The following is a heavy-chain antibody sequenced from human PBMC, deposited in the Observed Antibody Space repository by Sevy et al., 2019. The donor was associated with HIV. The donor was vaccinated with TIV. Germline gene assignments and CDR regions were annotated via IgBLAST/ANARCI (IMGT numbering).Heavy chain of an antibody. Sequence: TLSLTCTVSGGSISSGNYYWSWIRQPAGKGLEGIGRIYTSESTNYNPSRKSRVTISVDTSKNQFSLKLSSVTAADTAVYYCARVGGHSYGYSAFDIWGQGTMVTVSS. D-gene: IGHD5-18*01. V-gene: IGHV4-61*02. J-gene: IGHJ3*02. CDR1: GGSISSGNYY. CDR3: ARVGGHSYGYSAFDI. CDR2: IYTSEST.